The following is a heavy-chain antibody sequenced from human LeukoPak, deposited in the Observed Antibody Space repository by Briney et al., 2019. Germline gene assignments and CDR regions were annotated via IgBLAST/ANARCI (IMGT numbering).Heavy chain of an antibody. D-gene: IGHD3-22*01. CDR1: GYTFTAYY. CDR2: INPKSGGT. Sequence: ASVKVSCKASGYTFTAYYIHWVRQAPGQGLEWMGWINPKSGGTNYAQRFQGRVTMTRDTSINTAYMDLSRLRSDDTAVYYCARTYYYDSSGYYYTYWGQGTLVTVSS. V-gene: IGHV1-2*02. J-gene: IGHJ4*02. CDR3: ARTYYYDSSGYYYTY.